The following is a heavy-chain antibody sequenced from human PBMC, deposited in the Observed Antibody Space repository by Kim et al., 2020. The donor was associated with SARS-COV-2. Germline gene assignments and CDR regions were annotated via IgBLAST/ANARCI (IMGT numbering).Heavy chain of an antibody. CDR1: GFTLSNHD. Sequence: GGSLRLSCAASGFTLSNHDIHWVRQAPGKGLDWVSAIGTAGDTYYSGSVKGRFTISRENAKNSLCLQMNSLRAGDTAVYYCARVSRNAFDIWGQGTMVTVFS. CDR2: IGTAGDT. V-gene: IGHV3-13*01. J-gene: IGHJ3*02. CDR3: ARVSRNAFDI.